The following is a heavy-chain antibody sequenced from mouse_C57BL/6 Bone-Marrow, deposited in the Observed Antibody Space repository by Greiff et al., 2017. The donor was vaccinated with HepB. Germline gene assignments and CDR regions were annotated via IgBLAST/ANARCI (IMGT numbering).Heavy chain of an antibody. J-gene: IGHJ2*01. CDR2: IDPSDIYT. V-gene: IGHV1-69*01. CDR3: ARSGFPDY. Sequence: VQLQQPGAELVMPGASVKLSCKASGYTFTSYWMHWVKQRPGQGLEWIGEIDPSDIYTNYNQKFKGKSTLTVDKSSSTAYMQLSSLTSEDSAVYYCARSGFPDYWGQGTTLTVSS. CDR1: GYTFTSYW.